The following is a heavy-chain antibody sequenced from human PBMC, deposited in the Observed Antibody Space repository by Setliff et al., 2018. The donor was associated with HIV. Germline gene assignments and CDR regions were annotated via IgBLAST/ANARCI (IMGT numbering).Heavy chain of an antibody. CDR1: GGSMSTYY. V-gene: IGHV4-4*08. CDR2: IYTSGST. D-gene: IGHD1-7*01. CDR3: ARGDGTKYYYYYYMDV. J-gene: IGHJ6*03. Sequence: SETLSLTCAVSGGSMSTYYWSWIRQPPGKGLEWIGYIYTSGSTNYNPSLRSRVTISVDTSKNHFSLRLSSVTAADTAVYYCARGDGTKYYYYYYMDVWGKGTTLTVSS.